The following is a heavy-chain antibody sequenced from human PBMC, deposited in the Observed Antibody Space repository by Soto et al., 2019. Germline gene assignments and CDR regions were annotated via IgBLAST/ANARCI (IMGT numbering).Heavy chain of an antibody. V-gene: IGHV3-21*01. Sequence: EVQLVESGGGLVKPGGSLRLSCAASGFSFSSYSMNWVRQAPGKGLEWVSSISSSASHINYADSVKGRFTISRDNAKKSLYLQMNSLRAEDTAVYYCASGDTGYCIGGTCYWFDPWGQGTLVTVSA. CDR2: ISSSASHI. J-gene: IGHJ5*02. CDR3: ASGDTGYCIGGTCYWFDP. CDR1: GFSFSSYS. D-gene: IGHD2-15*01.